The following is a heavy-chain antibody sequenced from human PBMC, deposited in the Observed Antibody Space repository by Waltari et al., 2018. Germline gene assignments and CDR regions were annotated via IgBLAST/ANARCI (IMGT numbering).Heavy chain of an antibody. D-gene: IGHD2-15*01. CDR3: ARDRGRGLYLDS. J-gene: IGHJ4*02. CDR1: GDYISGSYW. Sequence: QVQLQESGPGLVKPSGTLSVHCAVSGDYISGSYWWRWVRQPPGKGLEWIRQIHGSGRSNYNPSLESRVTVSMDTSSNHFSLTVTSATAADTAVYYCARDRGRGLYLDSWGQGTLVTVSP. V-gene: IGHV4-4*02. CDR2: IHGSGRS.